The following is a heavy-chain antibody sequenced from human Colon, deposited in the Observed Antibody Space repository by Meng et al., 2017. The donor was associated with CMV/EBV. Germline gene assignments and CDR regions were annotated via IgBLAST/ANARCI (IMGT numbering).Heavy chain of an antibody. CDR1: GFTFHTYS. Sequence: GGSQRLSCAASGFTFHTYSMNWVRQAPGKGLEWVSSISDVSRYIYYADSVKGRFTISRDNAKNSLYLQMNSLRAEDTAVYYCARVERYCRDTTCYGPYYFDSWGQGTLVTVSS. J-gene: IGHJ4*02. CDR3: ARVERYCRDTTCYGPYYFDS. CDR2: ISDVSRYI. V-gene: IGHV3-21*01. D-gene: IGHD2-2*01.